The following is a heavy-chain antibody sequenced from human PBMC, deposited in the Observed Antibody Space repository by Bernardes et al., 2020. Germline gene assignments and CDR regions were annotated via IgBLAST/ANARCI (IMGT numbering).Heavy chain of an antibody. V-gene: IGHV1-18*01. J-gene: IGHJ3*02. CDR1: GYTFTSYG. CDR2: ISAYNGNT. D-gene: IGHD3-9*01. Sequence: ASVKVSCKASGYTFTSYGISWVRQAPGQGLEWMGWISAYNGNTNYAQKLQGRVTMTTDTSTSTAYMELRSLRSDDTAVYYCARVYDILTGYYHGAFDIWGQGTMVTVSS. CDR3: ARVYDILTGYYHGAFDI.